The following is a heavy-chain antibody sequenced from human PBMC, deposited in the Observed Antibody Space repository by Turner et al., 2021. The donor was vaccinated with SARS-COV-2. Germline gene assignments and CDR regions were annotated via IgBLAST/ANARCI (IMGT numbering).Heavy chain of an antibody. J-gene: IGHJ4*02. V-gene: IGHV3-30*07. CDR3: ARDGGKPTRIIEVRQPFDY. D-gene: IGHD3-10*01. Sequence: SVKGRFTISRDNSKNTLYLQMNSLRAEDTAVYYCARDGGKPTRIIEVRQPFDYWGQGTLVTVSS.